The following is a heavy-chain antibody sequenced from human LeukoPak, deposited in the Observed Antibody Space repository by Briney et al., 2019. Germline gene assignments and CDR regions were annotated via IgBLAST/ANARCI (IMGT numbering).Heavy chain of an antibody. J-gene: IGHJ4*02. CDR2: LYYRGST. V-gene: IGHV4-39*02. Sequence: SETLSLTCTISGGSISRSSYFWGWIRQPPGKGLEWIGSLYYRGSTYYNPSLKSRVTISVDTSKNHLSLRLGSVTAADTAVYYCARSMYSTNADSWGQGTLVTVSS. D-gene: IGHD6-13*01. CDR3: ARSMYSTNADS. CDR1: GGSISRSSYF.